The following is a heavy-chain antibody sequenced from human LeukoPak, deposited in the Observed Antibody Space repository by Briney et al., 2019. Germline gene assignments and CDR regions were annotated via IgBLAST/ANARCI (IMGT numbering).Heavy chain of an antibody. CDR3: AKATGATVYNAFDI. CDR1: GFAFSSYG. Sequence: GGSLRLSCAASGFAFSSYGIHWVRQVPGKGLEWVSFTSYDGTNKYYTDSVKGRFTISRDNAKNTLYLQMNSLRAEDTAVYYCAKATGATVYNAFDIWGQGTMVTVSS. D-gene: IGHD1-26*01. V-gene: IGHV3-30*19. J-gene: IGHJ3*02. CDR2: TSYDGTNK.